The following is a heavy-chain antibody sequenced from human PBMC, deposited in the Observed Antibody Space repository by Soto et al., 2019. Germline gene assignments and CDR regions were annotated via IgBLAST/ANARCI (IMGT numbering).Heavy chain of an antibody. D-gene: IGHD3-22*01. CDR3: TRGAHYYDNGGDY. CDR1: GFTFNSYW. J-gene: IGHJ4*02. Sequence: PGGSLRLSCSASGFTFNSYWMHGVRQAPGKGLVWVSRINGDGSSTNYADSVKGRSYADSVKGRFTISRDNAKNTLYLQMNSLRAEDTAVYYCTRGAHYYDNGGDYWGQGTLVTVSS. CDR2: INGDGSSTNYADSVKGR. V-gene: IGHV3-74*01.